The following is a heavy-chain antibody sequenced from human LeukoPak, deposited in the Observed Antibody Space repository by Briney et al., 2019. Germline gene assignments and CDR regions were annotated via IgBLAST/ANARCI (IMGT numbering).Heavy chain of an antibody. D-gene: IGHD4-17*01. CDR1: GFTVSNSY. CDR3: ARAVSNDYAAY. J-gene: IGHJ4*02. CDR2: INGGCHT. V-gene: IGHV3-53*01. Sequence: VGPLRLSCAASGFTVSNSYMTWVRQAPGRGPEWVSTINGGCHTYYADSVKGRFTMSRDSSKNILYLQMNSLRAEDTAVYYCARAVSNDYAAYWGQGALVTVSS.